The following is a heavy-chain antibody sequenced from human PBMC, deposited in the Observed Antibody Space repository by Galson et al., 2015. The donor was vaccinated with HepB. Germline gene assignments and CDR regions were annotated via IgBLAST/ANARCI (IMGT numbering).Heavy chain of an antibody. CDR2: IDWDDDK. CDR3: ARIHYGDSTHDCFFDY. CDR1: GFSLSTSGMR. D-gene: IGHD4-17*01. Sequence: PALVKPTQTLTLTCTFSGFSLSTSGMRVSWIRQPPGKAPEWLARIDWDDDKFYSTSLKTRLTISKDTSKNQVVLTMTNMEAVDTATYYCARIHYGDSTHDCFFDYWGQGPLVTVSS. V-gene: IGHV2-70*04. J-gene: IGHJ4*02.